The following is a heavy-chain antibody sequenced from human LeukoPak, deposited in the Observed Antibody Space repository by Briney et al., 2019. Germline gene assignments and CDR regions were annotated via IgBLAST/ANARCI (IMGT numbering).Heavy chain of an antibody. CDR2: IKRDESEI. Sequence: PGGSLRLSCAASGFTFSSYWMSWVRQAPGKGLEWVTNIKRDESEIYYVDSVKGRFTVSRDNAKNPLYLQMNSLRAEDTAVYYCARGSNSYPYCYDYWGQGILVTVSS. CDR1: GFTFSSYW. CDR3: ARGSNSYPYCYDY. J-gene: IGHJ4*02. V-gene: IGHV3-7*04. D-gene: IGHD2-2*01.